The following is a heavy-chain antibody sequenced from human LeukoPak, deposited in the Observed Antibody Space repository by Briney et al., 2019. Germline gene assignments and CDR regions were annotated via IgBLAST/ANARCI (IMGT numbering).Heavy chain of an antibody. CDR3: AKDLAYCGGDCYPYYFDY. V-gene: IGHV3-23*01. CDR1: GFTFSSYA. Sequence: GGSLRLSCAASGFTFSSYAMSWVRQAPGKGLEWVSAISGSGGSTYYADSVKGRFSISRDNSKNTLYLQMNSLRAEDTAVYYCAKDLAYCGGDCYPYYFDYWGQGTLVTVSS. CDR2: ISGSGGST. D-gene: IGHD2-21*02. J-gene: IGHJ4*02.